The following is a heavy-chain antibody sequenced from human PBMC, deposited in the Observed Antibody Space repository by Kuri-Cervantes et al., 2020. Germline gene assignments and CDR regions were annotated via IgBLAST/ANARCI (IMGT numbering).Heavy chain of an antibody. D-gene: IGHD5-18*01. CDR3: AKDYVQLPGGWFDP. J-gene: IGHJ5*02. V-gene: IGHV3-23*01. Sequence: GGSLRLSCAASGFTFSSYAMSWVRQAPGKGLEWVSAISGSGGSTYCADSVKGRFTISRDNSKNTLYLQMNSLRAEDTAVYYCAKDYVQLPGGWFDPWGQGTLVTVSS. CDR2: ISGSGGST. CDR1: GFTFSSYA.